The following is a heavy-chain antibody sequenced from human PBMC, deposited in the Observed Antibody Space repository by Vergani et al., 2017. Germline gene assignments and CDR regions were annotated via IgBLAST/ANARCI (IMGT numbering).Heavy chain of an antibody. V-gene: IGHV3-9*01. Sequence: EVQLVESGGGLVQPGRSLRLSCAASGFTFDDYAMHWVRQAPGKGLEWVSGISWNSGSIGYADSVKGRFTISRDNAKNSLYLQMNSLRAEDTAVYYCAKDKAGGSGSYYAFDIWGQGTMVTVSS. CDR1: GFTFDDYA. CDR2: ISWNSGSI. D-gene: IGHD3-10*01. CDR3: AKDKAGGSGSYYAFDI. J-gene: IGHJ3*02.